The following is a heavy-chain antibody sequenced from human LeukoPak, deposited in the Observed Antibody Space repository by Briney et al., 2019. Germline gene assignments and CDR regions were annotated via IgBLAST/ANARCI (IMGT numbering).Heavy chain of an antibody. CDR3: VKQGESYGDSVVDY. J-gene: IGHJ4*02. CDR2: IRGNGATT. CDR1: GFTFNNYA. D-gene: IGHD4-17*01. V-gene: IGHV3-23*01. Sequence: PGGSLRLSCAASGFTFNNYAMSWVRQSPGKGLEWVSAIRGNGATTHYADPVKGRFTISRDNSRNTLYLQMNSLRAEDTAVYYCVKQGESYGDSVVDYWGQGTLVTVSS.